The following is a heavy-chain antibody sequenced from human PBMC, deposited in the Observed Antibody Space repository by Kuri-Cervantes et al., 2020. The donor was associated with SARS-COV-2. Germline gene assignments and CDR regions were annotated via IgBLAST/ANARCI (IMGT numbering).Heavy chain of an antibody. J-gene: IGHJ4*02. CDR2: IDWDDET. Sequence: SGPTLVKPTQPLTLTCAFSGFSLSSSGMCVVWIRQPPGKALEWLARIDWDDETYYSTSLKTRLTISKDTSKNQVTLTMTNMDPVDTATYYCARIFPHDFSGYDFWGRGTLVTV. V-gene: IGHV2-70*11. CDR3: ARIFPHDFSGYDF. CDR1: GFSLSSSGMC. D-gene: IGHD3-22*01.